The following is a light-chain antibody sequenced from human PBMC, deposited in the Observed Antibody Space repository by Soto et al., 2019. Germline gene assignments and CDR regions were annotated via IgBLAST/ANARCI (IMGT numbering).Light chain of an antibody. Sequence: QSALTQPASVSGSPGQSITISCTGTSSDVGGYNYVSWYQQHPGKATKLMIYEVSNRPSGVSNRFSGSKSGNTASLTIPGLQAEDVADYYCSSDISSSIDYVFGTGTKLTVL. CDR3: SSDISSSIDYV. V-gene: IGLV2-14*01. CDR1: SSDVGGYNY. J-gene: IGLJ1*01. CDR2: EVS.